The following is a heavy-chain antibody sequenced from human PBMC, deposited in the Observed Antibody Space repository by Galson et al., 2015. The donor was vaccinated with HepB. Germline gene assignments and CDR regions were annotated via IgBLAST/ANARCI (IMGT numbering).Heavy chain of an antibody. Sequence: SLRLSCAASGFIFGDHYIDWVRQAPGQGLEWVGRSRHKARSYSTEYAASVKGRFTISRDPTQNSVTLPINRLGTEDTAGYYCARTAAYGYNGYADLDHWGQGLLVNVFS. J-gene: IGHJ5*02. CDR2: SRHKARSYST. CDR3: ARTAAYGYNGYADLDH. V-gene: IGHV3-72*01. CDR1: GFIFGDHY. D-gene: IGHD1-26*01.